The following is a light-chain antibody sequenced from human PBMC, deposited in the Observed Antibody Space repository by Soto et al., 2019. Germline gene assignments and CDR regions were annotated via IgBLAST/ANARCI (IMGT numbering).Light chain of an antibody. Sequence: DIVMTQSPDSLAVSLGERATINCKSSQTILYNSNNKNYLACYQQKPGQPPKLLIYWASTRESGVPDRFSGSGSGTHFTLTISSLQAEDVAVYYCHQYCGNPSFGQGTKLEIK. V-gene: IGKV4-1*01. CDR2: WAS. J-gene: IGKJ2*01. CDR3: HQYCGNPS. CDR1: QTILYNSNNKNY.